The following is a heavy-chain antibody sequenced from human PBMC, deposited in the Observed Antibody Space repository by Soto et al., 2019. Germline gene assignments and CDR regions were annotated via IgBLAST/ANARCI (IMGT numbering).Heavy chain of an antibody. J-gene: IGHJ4*02. CDR2: IDPSDSQT. Sequence: PGESLKISCKGSGYSFAGYWITWVRQKPGKGLEWMGRIDPSDSQTYYSPSFRGHVTISATKSITTVFLQWSSLRASDTAMYYCARQIYDSDTGPNFQYYFDSWGQGTPVTVSA. V-gene: IGHV5-10-1*01. D-gene: IGHD3-22*01. CDR3: ARQIYDSDTGPNFQYYFDS. CDR1: GYSFAGYW.